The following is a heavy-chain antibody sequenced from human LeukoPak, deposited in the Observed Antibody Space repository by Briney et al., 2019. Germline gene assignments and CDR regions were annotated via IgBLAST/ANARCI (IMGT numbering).Heavy chain of an antibody. CDR1: GLTFSSYG. V-gene: IGHV3-30*02. J-gene: IGHJ5*02. CDR3: ASSALGRADWLDP. CDR2: IRYDGEKQ. Sequence: PGGSLRLSCAASGLTFSSYGMHWVRQAPGKGLEWVTFIRYDGEKQHYVDSVKGRFTISRDNSKDTLYLQMNDVRPEDTAVYYCASSALGRADWLDPWGLEPRSPSPQ. D-gene: IGHD7-27*01.